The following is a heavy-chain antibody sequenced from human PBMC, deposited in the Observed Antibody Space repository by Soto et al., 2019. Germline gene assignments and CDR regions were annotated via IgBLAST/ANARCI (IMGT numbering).Heavy chain of an antibody. D-gene: IGHD3-22*01. CDR1: GYTFTNYY. CDR3: ARDDGSDYYDRSVYPTYYFDY. CDR2: INPSGGRT. V-gene: IGHV1-46*01. Sequence: QVQLVQSGAEVKKPGASVKVSCKASGYTFTNYYIHWVRQAPGQGLEWMGMINPSGGRTNSAQRFQARVIMTRDTSTTTVYMELSSLKSEDTAVYYCARDDGSDYYDRSVYPTYYFDYWGQGTLVTVSS. J-gene: IGHJ4*02.